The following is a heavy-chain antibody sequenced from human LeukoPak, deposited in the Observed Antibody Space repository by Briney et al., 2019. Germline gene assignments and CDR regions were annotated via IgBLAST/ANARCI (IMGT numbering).Heavy chain of an antibody. CDR2: ISGSGGST. V-gene: IGHV3-23*01. CDR3: AKGGAVSSKSITMIRGTRRYYYYMDV. J-gene: IGHJ6*03. D-gene: IGHD3-10*01. Sequence: GGSLRLSCAASGFTFSSYAMSWVRQAPGKGLEWVSTISGSGGSTNHADSVKGRFTISRDDSKNTLYLQLNRLRAEDTAVYYCAKGGAVSSKSITMIRGTRRYYYYMDVWGKGTTVTISS. CDR1: GFTFSSYA.